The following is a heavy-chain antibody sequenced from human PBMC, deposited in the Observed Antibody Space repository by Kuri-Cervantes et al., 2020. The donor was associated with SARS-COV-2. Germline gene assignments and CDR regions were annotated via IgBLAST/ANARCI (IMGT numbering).Heavy chain of an antibody. CDR2: MYFNGRT. CDR1: GGSIRSYF. Sequence: SETLSLTCNVSGGSIRSYFWSWIRQAPGKGLEWIGCMYFNGRTNYNPSLKRRVSMSVDTSKSQFSLKLSSVTAADTAVYYCARVSRPYYFDYWGQGTLVTVSS. V-gene: IGHV4-59*01. CDR3: ARVSRPYYFDY. J-gene: IGHJ4*02.